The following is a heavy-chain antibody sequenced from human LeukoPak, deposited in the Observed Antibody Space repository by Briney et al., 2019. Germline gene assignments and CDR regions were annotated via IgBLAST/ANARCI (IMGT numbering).Heavy chain of an antibody. V-gene: IGHV3-30-3*01. CDR2: ISYDGSNK. CDR3: ARDGGYSGYDADC. CDR1: GFTFSSYA. J-gene: IGHJ4*02. Sequence: PGRSLRLSCAASGFTFSSYAMHWVRQAPGKGLEWVAVISYDGSNKYYADSVKGRFTISRDNSKNTLYLQMNSLRAEDTAVYYCARDGGYSGYDADCWGQGTLVTVSS. D-gene: IGHD5-12*01.